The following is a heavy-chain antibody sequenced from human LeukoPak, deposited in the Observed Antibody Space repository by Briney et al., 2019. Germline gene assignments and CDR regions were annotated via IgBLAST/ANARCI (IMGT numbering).Heavy chain of an antibody. V-gene: IGHV4-59*01. J-gene: IGHJ4*02. CDR1: GGSISNYF. CDR2: IFYSGTT. CDR3: ARSKFYYGSGEHFFDY. D-gene: IGHD3-10*01. Sequence: PSETLSLTCSVSGGSISNYFWNWIRQPPGKGLEWIGYIFYSGTTNYNPSLKSRVTISVDTSNNQFSLKLTSVTAASTAVYYCARSKFYYGSGEHFFDYWGQGTLVTVSS.